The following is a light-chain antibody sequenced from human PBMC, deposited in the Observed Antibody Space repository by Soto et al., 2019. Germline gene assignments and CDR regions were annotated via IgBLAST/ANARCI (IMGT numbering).Light chain of an antibody. CDR1: QSIRNY. CDR3: QQYHNWPPLT. Sequence: EVVLTQSPATLSLSPGERATLSCRASQSIRNYLAWYQQKPGQAPRLLIYDASNRATGIPARFSSSGSGTDFILTISSLEPEDSGVYYCQQYHNWPPLTFGGGTKVDIK. J-gene: IGKJ4*01. V-gene: IGKV3-11*01. CDR2: DAS.